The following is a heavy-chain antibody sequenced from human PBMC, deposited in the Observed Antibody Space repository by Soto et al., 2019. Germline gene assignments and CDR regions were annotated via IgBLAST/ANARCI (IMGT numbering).Heavy chain of an antibody. CDR2: VYYTGTT. V-gene: IGHV4-59*08. CDR3: ARSIAGYAMDV. D-gene: IGHD6-6*01. CDR1: GGSLSSSY. Sequence: SETLSLTCTVSGGSLSSSYWSWIRQPPGKGLEWIGYVYYTGTTNYNPSLKSRVTISGDTSKNQFSLKVSSVTAADTAVYYCARSIAGYAMDVWGQGTTVT. J-gene: IGHJ6*02.